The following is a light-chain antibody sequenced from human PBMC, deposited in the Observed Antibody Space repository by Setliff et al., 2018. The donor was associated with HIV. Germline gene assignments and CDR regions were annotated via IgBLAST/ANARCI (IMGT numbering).Light chain of an antibody. J-gene: IGLJ3*02. CDR1: NSDIGGYNY. V-gene: IGLV2-14*01. CDR3: SSYTSTTTLVV. Sequence: QSVLTQPASVSGSPGQSITFSCTGTNSDIGGYNYVSWYQQHPGKAPKLMIYEVSNRPSGVSNRFSGSKSGNTASLTISGLQAEDEADYYCSSYTSTTTLVVFGGGTQLTVL. CDR2: EVS.